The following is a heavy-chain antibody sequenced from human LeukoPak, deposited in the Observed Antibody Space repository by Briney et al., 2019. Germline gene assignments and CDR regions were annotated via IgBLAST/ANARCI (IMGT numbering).Heavy chain of an antibody. J-gene: IGHJ4*02. CDR3: ARASREEQLVPAFDY. D-gene: IGHD6-13*01. V-gene: IGHV1-2*02. Sequence: GASVKVSCKASGYTFTDHFLHWVRQAPGQGLEWMGWINPYSGGTSYAQNFQGRLTMTRDTSTNTAYMDLSGLRSDDTALYYCARASREEQLVPAFDYWGQETLVTVSS. CDR2: INPYSGGT. CDR1: GYTFTDHF.